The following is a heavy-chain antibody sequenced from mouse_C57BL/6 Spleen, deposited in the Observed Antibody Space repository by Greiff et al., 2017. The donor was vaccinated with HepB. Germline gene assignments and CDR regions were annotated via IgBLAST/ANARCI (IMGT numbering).Heavy chain of an antibody. J-gene: IGHJ4*01. D-gene: IGHD1-1*01. CDR2: IDPEDGDT. CDR1: GFNIKDYY. Sequence: EVHLVESGAELVRPGASVKLSCTASGFNIKDYYMHWVKQRPEQGLEWIGRIDPEDGDTEYAPKFQGKATMTADTSSNTAYLQLSSLTSEDTAVYYCTITTVRDDAMDDWGQGTSVTVSS. V-gene: IGHV14-1*01. CDR3: TITTVRDDAMDD.